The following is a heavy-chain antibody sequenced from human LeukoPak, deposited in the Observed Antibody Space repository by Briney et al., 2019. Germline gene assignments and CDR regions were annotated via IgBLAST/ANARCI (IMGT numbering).Heavy chain of an antibody. CDR2: IYYSGST. J-gene: IGHJ6*03. CDR1: GGSISSSSYY. Sequence: SETLSLTCTVSGGSISSSSYYWSWIRQPPGKGLEWIGYIYYSGSTNYNPSLKSRVTISVDTSKNQFSLKLSSVTAADTAVYYCARESPHRYMDVWGKGTTVTISS. V-gene: IGHV4-61*01. CDR3: ARESPHRYMDV.